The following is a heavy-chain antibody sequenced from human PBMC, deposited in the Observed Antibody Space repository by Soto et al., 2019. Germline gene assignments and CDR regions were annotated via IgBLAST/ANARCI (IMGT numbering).Heavy chain of an antibody. J-gene: IGHJ4*02. D-gene: IGHD5-18*01. CDR3: ARRYGYSFDY. CDR1: GGSISSYY. Sequence: QVQLQESGPGLVKPSETLSLTCTVSGGSISSYYWSWIRQPRGKGLEWIGYIYYSGTTNYNPSLKXRVTISVDTSKTQLSLKLSSVTAADTAVYYCARRYGYSFDYWGQGTLVTVSS. V-gene: IGHV4-59*08. CDR2: IYYSGTT.